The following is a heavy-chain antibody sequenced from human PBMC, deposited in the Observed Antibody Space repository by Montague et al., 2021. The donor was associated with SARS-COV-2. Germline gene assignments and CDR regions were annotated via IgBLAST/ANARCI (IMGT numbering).Heavy chain of an antibody. D-gene: IGHD2/OR15-2a*01. V-gene: IGHV4-39*01. CDR1: GDSISSNSYY. CDR3: AKSAWHNWYFDI. CDR2: MHYSGST. J-gene: IGHJ2*01. Sequence: SETLSLTCAVSGDSISSNSYYWGWIRQPPGKGLEWIGSMHYSGSTYHNPSLKSRVSISVDTSKNQFSLKLSSMTAADTAVYYCAKSAWHNWYFDIWGRGTLVTVSS.